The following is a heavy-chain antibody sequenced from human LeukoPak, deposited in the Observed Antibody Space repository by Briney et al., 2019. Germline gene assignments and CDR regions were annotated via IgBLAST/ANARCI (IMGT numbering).Heavy chain of an antibody. CDR3: ARGRRVRGVIITGYYYYYMDV. CDR1: GYTFTGYY. V-gene: IGHV1-2*02. J-gene: IGHJ6*03. Sequence: GASVKVSCKASGYTFTGYYMHWVRQAPGQGLEWMGWINPNCGGTNYAQKFQGRVTITRNTSISTAYMELSSLRSEDTAVYYCARGRRVRGVIITGYYYYYMDVWGKGTTVTVSS. CDR2: INPNCGGT. D-gene: IGHD3-10*01.